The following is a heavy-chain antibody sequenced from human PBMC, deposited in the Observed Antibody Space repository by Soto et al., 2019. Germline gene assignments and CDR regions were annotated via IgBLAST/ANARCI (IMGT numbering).Heavy chain of an antibody. V-gene: IGHV1-69*12. CDR1: GGPFSGHT. CDR3: ARDRREVVGNDAFDF. CDR2: LTPIFDAP. J-gene: IGHJ3*01. Sequence: HVQLVQSGAAVKKPGSSVKVSCKSSGGPFSGHTMNWVRQAPGQGLEWMGGLTPIFDAPIYAQNFRGRVTITADEPASTAYMELSSLTSGDTAVYYCARDRREVVGNDAFDFWGQGTMVTVSS. D-gene: IGHD2-15*01.